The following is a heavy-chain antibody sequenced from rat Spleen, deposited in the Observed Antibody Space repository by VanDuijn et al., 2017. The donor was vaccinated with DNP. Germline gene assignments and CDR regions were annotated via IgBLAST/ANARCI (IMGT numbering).Heavy chain of an antibody. D-gene: IGHD1-6*01. CDR2: ITIGGVIT. CDR1: GFTLSNFG. Sequence: EVQLVESGGGLVQPGRSLKLSCAASGFTLSNFGMAWVRQAPAKGLEWVASITIGGVITYYRDSVRGRFTISRDDPKNTQYLQVDSLRSEDTATYYCATQPILRVERDAWGQGTSVTVSS. V-gene: IGHV5S13*01. J-gene: IGHJ4*01. CDR3: ATQPILRVERDA.